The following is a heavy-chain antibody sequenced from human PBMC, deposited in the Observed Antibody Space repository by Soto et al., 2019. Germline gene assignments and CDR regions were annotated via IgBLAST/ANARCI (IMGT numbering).Heavy chain of an antibody. D-gene: IGHD5-12*01. CDR3: ARPISSGYEHHDAFDI. V-gene: IGHV4-39*01. CDR2: IYYSGST. J-gene: IGHJ3*02. Sequence: SETLALTCTVSGGSISSSSYYWGWIRQPPGKGLEWIGSIYYSGSTYYNPSLKSRVTISVDTSKNQFSLKLSSVTAADTAVYYCARPISSGYEHHDAFDIWGEGTMVTVSS. CDR1: GGSISSSSYY.